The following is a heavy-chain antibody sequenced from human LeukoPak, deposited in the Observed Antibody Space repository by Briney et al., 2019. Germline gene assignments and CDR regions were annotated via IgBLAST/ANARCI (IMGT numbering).Heavy chain of an antibody. Sequence: PGGSLRLSCAASGFIFSSYWMIWVRQAPGKGLEWVADIKQDGSEKYYVDSVKGRFTISRDNSKNSLYLLMNSLRAEDTAVYYCARDHPPSSYYDSSGHRDYFDYWGLGALVTVSS. J-gene: IGHJ4*02. CDR3: ARDHPPSSYYDSSGHRDYFDY. V-gene: IGHV3-7*01. CDR2: IKQDGSEK. D-gene: IGHD3-22*01. CDR1: GFIFSSYW.